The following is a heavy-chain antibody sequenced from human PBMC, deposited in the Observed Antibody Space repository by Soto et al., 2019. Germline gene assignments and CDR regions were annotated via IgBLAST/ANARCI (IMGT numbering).Heavy chain of an antibody. V-gene: IGHV3-30-3*01. Sequence: GGSLRLSCAASGFTFSSYAMHWVRQAPGKGLEWVAVISYDGSNKYYADSVKGRFTISRDNSKNTLYLQMNSLRAEDTAVYYCARDGHYSPSYYYYYYGMDVWGQGTKVTVSS. CDR2: ISYDGSNK. CDR3: ARDGHYSPSYYYYYYGMDV. J-gene: IGHJ6*02. D-gene: IGHD4-4*01. CDR1: GFTFSSYA.